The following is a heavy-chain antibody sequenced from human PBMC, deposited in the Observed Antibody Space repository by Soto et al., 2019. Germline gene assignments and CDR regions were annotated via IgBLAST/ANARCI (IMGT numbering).Heavy chain of an antibody. Sequence: ASVKVSCKASGYTFPSYAMHWVRQAPGQRLEWMGWINAGNGNTKYSQKFQGRVTITRDTSASTAYMELSSLRSEDTAVYYCARDWYYYDSSGYPGILLDYWGQGTLVTVSS. CDR1: GYTFPSYA. D-gene: IGHD3-22*01. J-gene: IGHJ4*02. V-gene: IGHV1-3*01. CDR2: INAGNGNT. CDR3: ARDWYYYDSSGYPGILLDY.